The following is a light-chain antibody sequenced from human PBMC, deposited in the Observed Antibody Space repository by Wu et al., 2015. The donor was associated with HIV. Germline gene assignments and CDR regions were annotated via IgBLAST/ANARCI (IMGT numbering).Light chain of an antibody. CDR1: QSVSSN. V-gene: IGKV3-15*01. J-gene: IGKJ4*01. Sequence: EIVMTQSPAILSVSPGERATLSCRASQSVSSNLAWYQQKPHQAPRLLIYGASTRATGIPARFRGSGSGTEFTLTISSLQSEDFALFYXQQYNNWPLTFGGGTKVEIK. CDR3: QQYNNWPLT. CDR2: GAS.